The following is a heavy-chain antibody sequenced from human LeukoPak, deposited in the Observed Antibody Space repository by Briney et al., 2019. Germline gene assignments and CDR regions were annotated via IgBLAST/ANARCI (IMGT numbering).Heavy chain of an antibody. D-gene: IGHD3-10*01. V-gene: IGHV3-23*01. CDR2: ISANGANT. J-gene: IGHJ4*02. CDR1: GFTFSSYA. CDR3: ARDQWVRGVISRGFDY. Sequence: PGGSLRLSCAASGFTFSSYAMSWVRQAPGKGLEWVSSISANGANTYYADSVKGRFTISRDNSKNTLYLQMNSLRAEDTAVYYCARDQWVRGVISRGFDYWGQGTLVTVSS.